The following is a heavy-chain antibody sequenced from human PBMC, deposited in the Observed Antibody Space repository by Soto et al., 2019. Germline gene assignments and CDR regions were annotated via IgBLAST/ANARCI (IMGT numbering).Heavy chain of an antibody. CDR1: GFTFNNFA. D-gene: IGHD2-2*03. CDR3: AKVWGETGYCTRTSCLYSFDS. Sequence: EVQLLESGGGLVQPGGSLRLSWEASGFTFNNFAMSWVRQAPGKWLEWVSTISDSGSTYYANSVKGRVTMSRDNSKNTLYLQMNSLRAEATAVYYCAKVWGETGYCTRTSCLYSFDSWGQGTLVTVSS. CDR2: ISDSGST. V-gene: IGHV3-23*01. J-gene: IGHJ4*02.